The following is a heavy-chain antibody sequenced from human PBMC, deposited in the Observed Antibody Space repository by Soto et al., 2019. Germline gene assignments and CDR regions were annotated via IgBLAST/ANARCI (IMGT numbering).Heavy chain of an antibody. J-gene: IGHJ4*02. CDR3: AHSRVYYYDSSGYYAIPGY. CDR1: GFSLSTSGVG. Sequence: SGPTLVNPTHTLTLPCTFSGFSLSTSGVGVVWIRQRPGKALEWLALIYWNDDKRYSPSLKSRLTITKDTSKNQVVLTMTNMDPVDTATYYCAHSRVYYYDSSGYYAIPGYWGQGTLVTVSS. CDR2: IYWNDDK. V-gene: IGHV2-5*01. D-gene: IGHD3-22*01.